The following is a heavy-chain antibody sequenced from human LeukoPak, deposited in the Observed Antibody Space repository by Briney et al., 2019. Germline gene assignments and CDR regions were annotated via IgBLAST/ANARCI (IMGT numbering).Heavy chain of an antibody. J-gene: IGHJ6*03. CDR1: GFTFSSYG. CDR2: IRYDGSNK. Sequence: GGSLRLSCAASGFTFSSYGMHWVRQAPGKGLEWVAFIRYDGSNKYYADSVKGRFTISRDNSKNTLYLQMNSLRAEDTAVYYCAEEPMVRGVTDYYYMDVWGKGTTVTVSS. CDR3: AEEPMVRGVTDYYYMDV. D-gene: IGHD3-10*01. V-gene: IGHV3-30*02.